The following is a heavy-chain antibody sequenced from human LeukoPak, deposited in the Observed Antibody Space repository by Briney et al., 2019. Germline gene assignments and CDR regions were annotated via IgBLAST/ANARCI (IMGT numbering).Heavy chain of an antibody. D-gene: IGHD2-15*01. CDR3: ARATYEDIVVVVAATPRFDY. CDR1: GYTFTSYY. J-gene: IGHJ4*02. V-gene: IGHV1-46*01. CDR2: INPSGGST. Sequence: GASAKVSCKASGYTFTSYYMHWVRQAPGQGLEWMGIINPSGGSTSYAQKFQGRVTMTRDMSTSTVYMELSSLRSEDTAVYYCARATYEDIVVVVAATPRFDYWGQGTLVTVSS.